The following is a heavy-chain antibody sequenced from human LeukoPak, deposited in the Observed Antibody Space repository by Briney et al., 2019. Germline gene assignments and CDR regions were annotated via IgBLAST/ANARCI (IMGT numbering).Heavy chain of an antibody. CDR3: ARQNYLDSSAFLEPTDISDY. CDR1: GGSISGSSYY. D-gene: IGHD3-22*01. V-gene: IGHV4-39*01. J-gene: IGHJ4*02. Sequence: NPSETLSLTCTVSGGSISGSSYYWGWIRQPPGKGLEWIGSIYYSGSTYYNPSLKSRVTISVDTSKNQFSLKLNSVTAADTAVYYCARQNYLDSSAFLEPTDISDYWGQGTLVTVSS. CDR2: IYYSGST.